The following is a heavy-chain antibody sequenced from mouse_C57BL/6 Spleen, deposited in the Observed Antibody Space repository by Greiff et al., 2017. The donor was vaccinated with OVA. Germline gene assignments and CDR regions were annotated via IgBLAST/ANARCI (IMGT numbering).Heavy chain of an antibody. CDR3: ARGHYYGSSGDY. Sequence: QVQLQQPGAELVRLGSSVKLSCKASGYTFTSYWMHWVKQRPIQGLEWIGNIDPSDSETHYNQKFKDKATLTVDKSSSTAYMQLSSLTSEDSAVYYCARGHYYGSSGDYWGQGTTLTVSS. V-gene: IGHV1-52*01. CDR2: IDPSDSET. J-gene: IGHJ2*01. D-gene: IGHD1-1*01. CDR1: GYTFTSYW.